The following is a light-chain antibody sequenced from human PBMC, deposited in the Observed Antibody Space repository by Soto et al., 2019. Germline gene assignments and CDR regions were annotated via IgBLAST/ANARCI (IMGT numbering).Light chain of an antibody. CDR1: SSDVGGYNY. Sequence: QSVLTHPASVSGSPGHAITISCTGTSSDVGGYNYVSWYQQHPGKAPKLMIFAVNNRPSGVSNRFSGSKSGNTASLNISGLQAEDEDDYYCSSFSSGSNSYVLGTGTRSPS. CDR2: AVN. J-gene: IGLJ1*01. V-gene: IGLV2-14*01. CDR3: SSFSSGSNSYV.